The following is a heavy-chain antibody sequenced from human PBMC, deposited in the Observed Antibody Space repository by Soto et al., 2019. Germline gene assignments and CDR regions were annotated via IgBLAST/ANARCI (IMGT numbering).Heavy chain of an antibody. D-gene: IGHD4-17*01. CDR3: ARALTTVTLIDP. CDR1: GGSISSGGYY. J-gene: IGHJ5*02. Sequence: QVQLQESGPGLVKPSQTLSLTCTVSGGSISSGGYYWSWIRQHPGKGLEWIGYIYYSGSTHYHPSLQSRVTISVDTSKNQFSLKLSSVTAADTAVYYCARALTTVTLIDPWGQGTLVTVSS. V-gene: IGHV4-31*03. CDR2: IYYSGST.